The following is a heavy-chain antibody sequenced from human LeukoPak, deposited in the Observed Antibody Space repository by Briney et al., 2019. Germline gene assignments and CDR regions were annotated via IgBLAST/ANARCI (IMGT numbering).Heavy chain of an antibody. V-gene: IGHV3-30*18. J-gene: IGHJ4*02. CDR3: AKDHEWLRHFDY. CDR2: ISYDGSNK. Sequence: GGSLRLSCAASGFTFSSYGMHWVRQAPGKGLEWVAVISYDGSNKYYADSVKGRFTISRDNSKNTLYLQMNSLRAEDTAVYYCAKDHEWLRHFDYWGQGTLVTVSS. CDR1: GFTFSSYG. D-gene: IGHD5-12*01.